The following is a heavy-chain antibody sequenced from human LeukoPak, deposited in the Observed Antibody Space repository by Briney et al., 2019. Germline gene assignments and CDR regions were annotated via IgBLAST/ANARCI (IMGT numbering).Heavy chain of an antibody. D-gene: IGHD3-22*01. Sequence: GGSLRLSCAASGFTFSEYYMSWIRQAPGKGLEWISYISSSGSTIYYADSVKGRFTISRDNAKNSLYLQMNSLTTEDTAVYYCARKSTPGLDYYDSSGYSLDYWGQGTLVTVSS. CDR2: ISSSGSTI. V-gene: IGHV3-11*01. CDR1: GFTFSEYY. J-gene: IGHJ4*02. CDR3: ARKSTPGLDYYDSSGYSLDY.